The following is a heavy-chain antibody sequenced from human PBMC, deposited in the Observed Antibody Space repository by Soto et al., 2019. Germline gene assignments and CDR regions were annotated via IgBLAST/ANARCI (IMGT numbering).Heavy chain of an antibody. D-gene: IGHD1-26*01. J-gene: IGHJ4*02. CDR1: GFSVKSNY. CDR3: ARAPIKYSGSYFFDY. V-gene: IGHV3-53*01. CDR2: LYSGGST. Sequence: GGSLRLSCEASGFSVKSNYMIWVRQAPGKGLEWVSILYSGGSTYYVDSVKGRFTISRDNSKNTLFLQMNSLRAEDTAMYYCARAPIKYSGSYFFDYWGQGTQVTVSS.